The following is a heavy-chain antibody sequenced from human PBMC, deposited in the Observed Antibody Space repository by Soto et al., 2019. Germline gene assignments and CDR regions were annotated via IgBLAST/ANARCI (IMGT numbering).Heavy chain of an antibody. V-gene: IGHV1-2*02. CDR2: INPNSGGT. J-gene: IGHJ6*02. Sequence: ASVKVSCKASGYTFTGSYMHWVRQAPGQGLEWMGWINPNSGGTNYAQKFQGRVTMTRDTSISTAYMELSRLRSDDTAVSYCAREPVVPGSYYYGMDVWGQGTTVTVSS. CDR1: GYTFTGSY. CDR3: AREPVVPGSYYYGMDV. D-gene: IGHD3-22*01.